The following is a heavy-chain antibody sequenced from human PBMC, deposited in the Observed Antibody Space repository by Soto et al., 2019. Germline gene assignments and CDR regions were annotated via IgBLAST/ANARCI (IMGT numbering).Heavy chain of an antibody. CDR1: GGSFSGYY. Sequence: QVQLQQWGAGPLRPLETLSLTCGVSGGSFSGYYWAWIRQSPGKGLEWIGEINDRGSINYTPSLKSRVSISVATSKTHYSLNLRSVTAADTAVYYCARESHDILTGPPWVWYFDLWGRGTLVTVSS. CDR2: INDRGSI. CDR3: ARESHDILTGPPWVWYFDL. J-gene: IGHJ2*01. V-gene: IGHV4-34*01. D-gene: IGHD3-9*01.